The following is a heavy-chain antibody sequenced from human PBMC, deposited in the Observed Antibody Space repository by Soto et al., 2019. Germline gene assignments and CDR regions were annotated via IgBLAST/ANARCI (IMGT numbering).Heavy chain of an antibody. CDR2: ISGSGGST. CDR1: GFTFSSYA. D-gene: IGHD1-26*01. V-gene: IGHV3-23*01. J-gene: IGHJ4*02. Sequence: AVGSLRLSCAASGFTFSSYAMSWVRQAPGKGLEWVSAISGSGGSTYYADSVKGRFTISRGNSKNTLYLQMNSLRAEDTAVYYCAKVEGGGSTRIPAIVDYWGQGTLVTVSS. CDR3: AKVEGGGSTRIPAIVDY.